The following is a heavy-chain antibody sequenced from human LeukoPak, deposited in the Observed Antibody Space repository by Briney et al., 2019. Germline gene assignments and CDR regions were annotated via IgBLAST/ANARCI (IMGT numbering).Heavy chain of an antibody. Sequence: ASVKVSCKASGYTFTSYDINWVRQATGQGLEWMGWMNPNSGNTGYAQKFQGRVTMTRNASISTAYMELSSLRSEDTAVYYCARSPVVYGERGLGYWGQGTLVTVSS. V-gene: IGHV1-8*01. CDR2: MNPNSGNT. D-gene: IGHD4/OR15-4a*01. J-gene: IGHJ4*02. CDR3: ARSPVVYGERGLGY. CDR1: GYTFTSYD.